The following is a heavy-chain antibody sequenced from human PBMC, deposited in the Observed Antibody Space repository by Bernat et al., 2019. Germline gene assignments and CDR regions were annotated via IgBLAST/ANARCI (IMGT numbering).Heavy chain of an antibody. CDR2: VHSDGSST. CDR1: GFPFNTYW. Sequence: EVQLVESGGGLFQPGGSLRLSCAAPGFPFNTYWIHWFRQAPGKGLVWASRVHSDGSSTNYADSVKGRFTISRDNAKNTLYLQMNSLRAEDTAVYYCARDRAYGMDVWGQGTTVTVSS. CDR3: ARDRAYGMDV. J-gene: IGHJ6*02. V-gene: IGHV3-74*01.